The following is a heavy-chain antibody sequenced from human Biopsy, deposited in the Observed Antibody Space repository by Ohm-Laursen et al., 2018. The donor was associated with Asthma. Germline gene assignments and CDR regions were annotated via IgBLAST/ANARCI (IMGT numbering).Heavy chain of an antibody. CDR1: GGSISSFY. Sequence: TLSLTCSVYGGSISSFYWIWIRQSPEKGLEWVGYDYWTRSTNYYPSLNSRITMSVDTSKNRMFLELSSVTAADTAIYYCVRAVGKEQWLAPFDYWGQGKPVTVSS. CDR3: VRAVGKEQWLAPFDY. CDR2: DYWTRST. J-gene: IGHJ4*02. V-gene: IGHV4-59*01. D-gene: IGHD6-19*01.